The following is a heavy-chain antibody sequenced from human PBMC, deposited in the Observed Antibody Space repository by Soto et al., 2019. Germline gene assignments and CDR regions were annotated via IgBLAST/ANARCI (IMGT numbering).Heavy chain of an antibody. CDR3: ATGFLAYCGGDCYSPRFDY. CDR1: GYTLTELS. D-gene: IGHD2-21*02. V-gene: IGHV1-24*01. CDR2: FDPEDGET. J-gene: IGHJ4*02. Sequence: ASVKVSCKVSGYTLTELSMHWVRQAPGKGLEWMGGFDPEDGETIYGQKFQGRVTMTEDTSTDTAYMELSSLRSEDTAVYYCATGFLAYCGGDCYSPRFDYWGQGTLVTVSS.